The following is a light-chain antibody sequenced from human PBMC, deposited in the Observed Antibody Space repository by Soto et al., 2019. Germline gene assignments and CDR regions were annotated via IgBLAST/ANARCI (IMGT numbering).Light chain of an antibody. Sequence: AIQLTQSPSSLSASVGDRVTITCRASQGISSALAWYQQKPGKAPKLLIYDASSLESGVPSRFSGSGSGTDFTLTISSLQPEDFATYYCQQFYSYPPWTFGQGTKVEIK. CDR1: QGISSA. CDR3: QQFYSYPPWT. J-gene: IGKJ1*01. V-gene: IGKV1-13*02. CDR2: DAS.